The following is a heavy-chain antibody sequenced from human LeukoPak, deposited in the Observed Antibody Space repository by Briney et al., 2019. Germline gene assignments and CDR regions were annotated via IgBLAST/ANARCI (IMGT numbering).Heavy chain of an antibody. D-gene: IGHD1-26*01. Sequence: GGSLRLSCAASGFLFSVSWMHWVRQVPGEGLVWVSRITSDGTETTYAEFVKGRFTISRDNAKNTVWLQMNSLRAEDTAVYYCAKDYFGSIEYWGQGILVTVSS. CDR2: ITSDGTET. CDR1: GFLFSVSW. V-gene: IGHV3-74*01. CDR3: AKDYFGSIEY. J-gene: IGHJ4*02.